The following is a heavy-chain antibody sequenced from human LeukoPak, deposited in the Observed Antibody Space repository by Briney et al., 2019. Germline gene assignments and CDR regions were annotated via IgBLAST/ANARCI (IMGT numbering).Heavy chain of an antibody. CDR1: GGSISSSTYY. Sequence: PSETLSLTCTVSGGSISSSTYYWGWIRQPPGKGLEWIGSIYYSGSTYYNLSLKSRVTISVDTSKNQFSLKLNSVTAADTAVYYCASDEVSGPRIAADGTRWFDTWGQGTLVTVSS. CDR2: IYYSGST. CDR3: ASDEVSGPRIAADGTRWFDT. J-gene: IGHJ5*02. D-gene: IGHD6-13*01. V-gene: IGHV4-39*01.